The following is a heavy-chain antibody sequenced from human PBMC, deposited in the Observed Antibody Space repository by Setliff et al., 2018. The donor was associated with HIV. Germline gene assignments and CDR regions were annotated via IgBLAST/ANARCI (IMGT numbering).Heavy chain of an antibody. CDR1: GFTFSSYD. D-gene: IGHD1-20*01. V-gene: IGHV3-74*01. Sequence: GGSLRLSCAASGFTFSSYDMFWVRQVAGKGLEWVSRTHSDGSSTDYADSVRGRFTISRDNAKNTLYLQMSSLRAEDTAIYFCTRDINRYYYMDVWGKGTTVTVSS. CDR2: THSDGSST. J-gene: IGHJ6*03. CDR3: TRDINRYYYMDV.